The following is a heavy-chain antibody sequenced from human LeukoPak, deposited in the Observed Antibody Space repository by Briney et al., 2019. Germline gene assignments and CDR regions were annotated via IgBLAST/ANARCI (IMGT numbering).Heavy chain of an antibody. CDR2: IYTSGST. CDR3: ARDAAYYYGSGSYRNGIDY. J-gene: IGHJ4*02. Sequence: NASETLSLTCTVSGGSINSYYWSWIRQPAGKGLEWIGRIYTSGSTNYNPSLKSRVTMSVDTSKNQFSLKLTSVTAADTAVYYCARDAAYYYGSGSYRNGIDYWGQGSLVTVSS. V-gene: IGHV4-4*07. D-gene: IGHD3-10*01. CDR1: GGSINSYY.